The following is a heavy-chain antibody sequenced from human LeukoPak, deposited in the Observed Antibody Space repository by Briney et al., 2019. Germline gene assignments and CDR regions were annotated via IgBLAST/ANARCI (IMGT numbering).Heavy chain of an antibody. J-gene: IGHJ4*02. V-gene: IGHV3-23*01. CDR2: ISGSGGST. CDR3: ARSDDFWSGYYGDY. D-gene: IGHD3-3*01. CDR1: GFTFSSYA. Sequence: GGSLRLSCAASGFTFSSYAMSWVRQAPGKGLEWVSAISGSGGSTYYADSVKGRFTISRDNAKNSLYLQMNSLRAEDTAVYYCARSDDFWSGYYGDYWGQGTLVTVSS.